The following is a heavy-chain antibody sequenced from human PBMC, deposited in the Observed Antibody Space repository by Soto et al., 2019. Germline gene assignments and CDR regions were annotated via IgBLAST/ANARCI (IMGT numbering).Heavy chain of an antibody. V-gene: IGHV1-18*01. D-gene: IGHD3-22*01. CDR3: ATRDDSSGYYLSGAFDI. CDR1: GYTFTSYG. CDR2: ISAYNGNT. Sequence: SVKDSCKASGYTFTSYGISWVRQAPVQGLEWMGWISAYNGNTNYAQKLQGRVTMTTDTSTSTAYMELRSLRSDDTAVYYCATRDDSSGYYLSGAFDIWGQGTMVTVSS. J-gene: IGHJ3*02.